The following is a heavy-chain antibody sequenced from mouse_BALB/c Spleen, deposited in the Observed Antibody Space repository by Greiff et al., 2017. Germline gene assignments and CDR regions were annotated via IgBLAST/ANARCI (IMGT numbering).Heavy chain of an antibody. V-gene: IGHV1-7*01. CDR1: GYTFTSYW. J-gene: IGHJ4*01. Sequence: VQLQQSGAELAKPGASVKMSCKASGYTFTSYWMHWVKQRPGQGLEWIGYINPSTGYTEYNQKFKDKATLTADKSSSTAYMQLSSLTSEDSAVYYCARRGGTPYAMDYWGQGTSVTVSS. CDR3: ARRGGTPYAMDY. CDR2: INPSTGYT. D-gene: IGHD3-3*01.